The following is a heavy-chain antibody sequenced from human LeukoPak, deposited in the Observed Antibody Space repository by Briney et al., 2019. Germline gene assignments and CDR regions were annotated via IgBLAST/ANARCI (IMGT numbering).Heavy chain of an antibody. J-gene: IGHJ6*02. CDR3: ARGFFPSDYGMDV. CDR1: GYTFTGYY. V-gene: IGHV1-2*02. D-gene: IGHD3-3*01. CDR2: INPNSGGT. Sequence: ASVKVSCKASGYTFTGYYMHWVRQAPGQGLGWMGWINPNSGGTNYAQKFQGRVTMTRDTSISTAYMELSRLRSDDTAVYYCARGFFPSDYGMDVWGQGTTVTVSS.